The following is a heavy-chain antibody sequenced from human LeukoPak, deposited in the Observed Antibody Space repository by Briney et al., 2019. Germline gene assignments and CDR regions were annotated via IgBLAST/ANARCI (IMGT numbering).Heavy chain of an antibody. J-gene: IGHJ5*02. Sequence: PGGSLRLSCAASGFTFSSYAMSWVRQAPGKGLEWVSVIYSGGSTYYADSVKGRFTISRDNSKNTLYLQMNSLRAEDTAVYYCARDRIIGRVGATWFDPWGQGTLVTVSS. CDR3: ARDRIIGRVGATWFDP. CDR1: GFTFSSYA. V-gene: IGHV3-53*01. D-gene: IGHD1-26*01. CDR2: IYSGGST.